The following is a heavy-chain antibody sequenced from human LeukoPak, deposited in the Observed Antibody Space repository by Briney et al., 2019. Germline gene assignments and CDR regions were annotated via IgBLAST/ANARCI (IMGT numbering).Heavy chain of an antibody. CDR2: ITGSGSTT. D-gene: IGHD5-18*01. Sequence: GGSLRLSCAASGFAFSNYGMNWVRQAPGKGLEWVSGITGSGSTTYYADSVKGRFTISRDNAKNSLYLQMNSLRAEDTAVYYCARAWTGYSYGDYWGQGTLVTVSS. V-gene: IGHV3-48*04. J-gene: IGHJ4*02. CDR3: ARAWTGYSYGDY. CDR1: GFAFSNYG.